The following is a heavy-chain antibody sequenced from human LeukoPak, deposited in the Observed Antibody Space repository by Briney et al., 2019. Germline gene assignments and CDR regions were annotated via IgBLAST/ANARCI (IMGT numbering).Heavy chain of an antibody. CDR2: IKQDGSEK. CDR1: GFTFSSYW. Sequence: QPGGSQRLSCADSGFTFSSYWMSWVRQAPGKGLEWVANIKQDGSEKYYVDSVKGRFTISRDNAKNSLYLQMNSLRAEDTSVYYCARGWYYDYWGQGTLVTVSS. CDR3: ARGWYYDY. D-gene: IGHD6-13*01. V-gene: IGHV3-7*01. J-gene: IGHJ4*02.